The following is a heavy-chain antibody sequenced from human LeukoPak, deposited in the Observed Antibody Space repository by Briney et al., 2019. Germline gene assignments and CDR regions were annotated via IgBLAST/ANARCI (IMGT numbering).Heavy chain of an antibody. CDR1: GGSISSYY. V-gene: IGHV4-59*08. J-gene: IGHJ3*02. D-gene: IGHD4-11*01. CDR2: IYYSGST. Sequence: PSETLSLTCTVSGGSISSYYWSWIRQPSGKGLEWIGYIYYSGSTNYNPSLKSRVTISVDTSKNQFSLKLSSVTAADTAVYYCARHQYPDSYSDAFDIWGQGTMVTVSS. CDR3: ARHQYPDSYSDAFDI.